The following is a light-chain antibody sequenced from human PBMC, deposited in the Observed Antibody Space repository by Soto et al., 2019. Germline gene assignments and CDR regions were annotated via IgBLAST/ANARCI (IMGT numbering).Light chain of an antibody. CDR2: TNN. Sequence: QSVLTQPPSVSGTPGHKVSTSCSGSTSNLGGNTVNWYQQLPGTAPKLLIYTNNQRPSGVPDRFSGSKSGTSASLDISDLRSEDEADFYCAAWDDSLNAVVFGGGTKLTVL. CDR1: TSNLGGNT. CDR3: AAWDDSLNAVV. V-gene: IGLV1-44*01. J-gene: IGLJ2*01.